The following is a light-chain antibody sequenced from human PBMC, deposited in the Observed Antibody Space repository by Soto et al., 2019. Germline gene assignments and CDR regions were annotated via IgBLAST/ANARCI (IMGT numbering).Light chain of an antibody. J-gene: IGKJ4*01. Sequence: TVLTQSAATLSLSPGERATLSCKASQSIGNSLGWFQQKPGQAPRLLIDDAFNRATGIPARFTGSGSGSDFTLTISSLEPEEFGVYYCRQRYNWPLTLGGGTKVEIK. CDR1: QSIGNS. CDR3: RQRYNWPLT. V-gene: IGKV3-11*01. CDR2: DAF.